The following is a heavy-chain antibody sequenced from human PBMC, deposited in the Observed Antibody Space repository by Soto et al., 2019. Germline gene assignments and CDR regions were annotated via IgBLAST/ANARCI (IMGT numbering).Heavy chain of an antibody. CDR3: ARRGYSYGYYFDY. J-gene: IGHJ4*02. D-gene: IGHD5-18*01. CDR2: IYYSGST. Sequence: SETLSLTGTVSVGSISSSSYYWGWILQPPGKGLEWIGSIYYSGSTYYNPSLKSRVTISVDTSKNQFSLKLSSVTAADTAVYYCARRGYSYGYYFDYWGQGTLVTVS. V-gene: IGHV4-39*01. CDR1: VGSISSSSYY.